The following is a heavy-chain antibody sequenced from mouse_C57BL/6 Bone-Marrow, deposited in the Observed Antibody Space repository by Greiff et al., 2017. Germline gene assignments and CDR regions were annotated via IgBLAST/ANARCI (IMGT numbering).Heavy chain of an antibody. CDR1: GFNIKDYY. CDR2: IDPEDGET. J-gene: IGHJ2*01. D-gene: IGHD1-1*01. CDR3: TSSLIYYGTNY. Sequence: VQLQQSGAELVKPGASVKLSCTASGFNIKDYYIHWVKQRTEQGLEWIGRIDPEDGETKYAPKFQDKATITADTSSNTAYLQLRSLTSEDTAVYYCTSSLIYYGTNYWGQGTTLTVSS. V-gene: IGHV14-2*01.